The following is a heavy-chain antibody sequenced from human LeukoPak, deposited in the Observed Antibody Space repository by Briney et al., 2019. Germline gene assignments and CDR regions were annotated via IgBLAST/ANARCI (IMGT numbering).Heavy chain of an antibody. CDR3: ARAPSGWSDYWYFDL. CDR1: GFTLSDHW. D-gene: IGHD6-19*01. CDR2: IKQDGSEK. J-gene: IGHJ2*01. Sequence: GGSLRLSCAASGFTLSDHWMTWVRQAPGKGLEWVAYIKQDGSEKYYVDSVKGRFTISRDNSKNSLYLQMNSLRAEDTAVYYCARAPSGWSDYWYFDLWGRGTLVTVSS. V-gene: IGHV3-7*05.